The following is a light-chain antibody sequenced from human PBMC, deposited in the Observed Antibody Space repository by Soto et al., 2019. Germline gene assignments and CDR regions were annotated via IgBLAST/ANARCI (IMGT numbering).Light chain of an antibody. CDR2: GAS. CDR3: QQYGSSPQA. Sequence: IVLTQSPGTLSLSPGERATLSCRASQSVSSNYLAWYQHKPGQAPRLLIYGASSRATGIPDRFSGSGSGTDFTLTISRLEPEDFAVYYCQQYGSSPQAFGQ. CDR1: QSVSSNY. J-gene: IGKJ1*01. V-gene: IGKV3-20*01.